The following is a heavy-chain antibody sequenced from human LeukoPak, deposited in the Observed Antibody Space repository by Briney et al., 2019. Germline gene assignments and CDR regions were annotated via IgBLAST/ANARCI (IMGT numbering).Heavy chain of an antibody. Sequence: GGSLRLSCAASGFTFSSYAMSWVRQAPGKGLEWVSAISGSGGSTYCADSVKGRFTISRDNSKNTLYLQMNSLRAEDTAVYYCAKDPHAKVVPAAIVYWGQGTLVTVSS. CDR1: GFTFSSYA. D-gene: IGHD2-2*01. CDR2: ISGSGGST. V-gene: IGHV3-23*01. J-gene: IGHJ4*02. CDR3: AKDPHAKVVPAAIVY.